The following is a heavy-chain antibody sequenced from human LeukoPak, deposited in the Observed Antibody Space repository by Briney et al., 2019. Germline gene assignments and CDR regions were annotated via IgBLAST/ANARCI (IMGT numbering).Heavy chain of an antibody. D-gene: IGHD2-15*01. CDR2: IIPIFDTA. J-gene: IGHJ4*02. V-gene: IGHV1-69*13. Sequence: SVNVSCKASGGTFSNYGISWVRQAPGQGLEWMGGIIPIFDTANYAQKFQGRVTITADESTSTAYMELSSLRSEDTAVYYCARDDGYCGGGSCYLGIHWGQGTLVTVSS. CDR1: GGTFSNYG. CDR3: ARDDGYCGGGSCYLGIH.